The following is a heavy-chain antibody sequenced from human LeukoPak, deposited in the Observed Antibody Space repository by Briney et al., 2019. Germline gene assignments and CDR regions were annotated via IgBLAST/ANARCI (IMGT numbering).Heavy chain of an antibody. D-gene: IGHD1-26*01. Sequence: ASVKVSCKASGYTFTGYYMQWVRQAPGQGLEWMGWINPNSGGTNYAQKFQGRVTMTRDTSISTAYMELSRLRSDDTAVYYCARVPLWGELLNAFDIWGQGTMVTVSS. V-gene: IGHV1-2*02. CDR1: GYTFTGYY. J-gene: IGHJ3*02. CDR3: ARVPLWGELLNAFDI. CDR2: INPNSGGT.